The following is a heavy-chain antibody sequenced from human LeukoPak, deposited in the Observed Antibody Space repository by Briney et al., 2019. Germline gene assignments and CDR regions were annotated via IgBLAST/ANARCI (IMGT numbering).Heavy chain of an antibody. CDR2: ISSSGSTI. J-gene: IGHJ3*02. D-gene: IGHD3-22*01. Sequence: PGGSLRLSCAASGFTFSSYEMNWVRQAPGKGLEWVSYISSSGSTIYYADSVKGRFTISRDNAKNSLYLQMNSLRAEDTAVYYCARGVRGYYYDSSGYPGAFDIWGQGTMVTVSS. CDR1: GFTFSSYE. CDR3: ARGVRGYYYDSSGYPGAFDI. V-gene: IGHV3-48*03.